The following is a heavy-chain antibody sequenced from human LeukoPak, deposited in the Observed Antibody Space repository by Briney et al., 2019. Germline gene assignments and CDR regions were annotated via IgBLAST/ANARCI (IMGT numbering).Heavy chain of an antibody. CDR2: IRYDGSNK. V-gene: IGHV3-30*02. CDR3: AKIGQIVVVPAAFDAFDI. J-gene: IGHJ3*02. D-gene: IGHD2-2*01. CDR1: GFTFSSYG. Sequence: GGSLRLSCAASGFTFSSYGMHWARQAPGKGLEWVAFIRYDGSNKYYADSVKGRFTISRDNSKNTLYLQMNSLRAEDTAVYYCAKIGQIVVVPAAFDAFDIWGQGTMVTVSS.